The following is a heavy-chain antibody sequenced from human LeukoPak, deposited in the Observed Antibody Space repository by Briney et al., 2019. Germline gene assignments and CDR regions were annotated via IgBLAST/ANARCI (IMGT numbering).Heavy chain of an antibody. D-gene: IGHD3-9*01. J-gene: IGHJ4*02. CDR3: ARVLYYDFLTGNFDY. V-gene: IGHV3-48*04. Sequence: PGGSLRLSCAASGFTFSSYSMNWVRQAPGKGLEWVSYISGSGSTIYYADSVKGRFTISRDNAKNSLYLQMNSLRAEDTAVYYCARVLYYDFLTGNFDYWGQGTLVTVSS. CDR1: GFTFSSYS. CDR2: ISGSGSTI.